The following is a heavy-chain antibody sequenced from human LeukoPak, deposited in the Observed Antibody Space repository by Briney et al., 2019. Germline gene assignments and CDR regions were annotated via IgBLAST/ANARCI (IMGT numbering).Heavy chain of an antibody. CDR1: GYSFTSYW. D-gene: IGHD5-18*01. J-gene: IGHJ5*02. CDR3: ARHVGAYSYGLTRFDP. V-gene: IGHV5-51*01. CDR2: IYPGDSDT. Sequence: GESLKSSCKGSGYSFTSYWIVWGRQMPGKGLEWMGIIYPGDSDTRYRPSSQGQVTISADKSISTAYLQWSSLKASDTGMYYCARHVGAYSYGLTRFDPWGQGTLVTVSS.